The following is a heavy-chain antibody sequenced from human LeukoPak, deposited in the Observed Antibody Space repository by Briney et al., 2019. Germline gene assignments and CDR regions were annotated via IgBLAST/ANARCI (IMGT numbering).Heavy chain of an antibody. J-gene: IGHJ4*03. CDR2: IYYSGGT. Sequence: SETLSLTCTVSGASINSYYWSWIRQPPGKGLEWIGCIYYSGGTNYNPSLKSRVTISLDTSKNQFSLKLSSVTAADTAVYYCATVPREWGRGTLVTVSS. V-gene: IGHV4-59*01. CDR3: ATVPRE. CDR1: GASINSYY.